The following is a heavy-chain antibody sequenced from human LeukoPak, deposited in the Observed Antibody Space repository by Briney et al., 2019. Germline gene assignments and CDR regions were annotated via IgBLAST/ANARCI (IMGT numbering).Heavy chain of an antibody. CDR3: AKEIFSGSYSSRRGFDY. Sequence: PGRSLRLSCAASGFTFDDYAMPWVRHAPGKGLEWVSGISWNSGSIGYADSVKGRFTISRDNAKNSLYLQMNSLRAEDTALYYCAKEIFSGSYSSRRGFDYWGQGTLVTVSS. CDR2: ISWNSGSI. J-gene: IGHJ4*02. D-gene: IGHD1-26*01. V-gene: IGHV3-9*01. CDR1: GFTFDDYA.